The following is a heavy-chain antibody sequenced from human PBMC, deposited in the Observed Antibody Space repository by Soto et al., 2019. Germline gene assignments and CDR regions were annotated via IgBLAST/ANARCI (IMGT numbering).Heavy chain of an antibody. Sequence: PGESLKISCKGSGYSFTSYWIGWVRQMPGKGLEWMGIIYPSDSDTRYSPSFQGQVTISADKSISTAYLQWSSLKASDTAMYYCARELRDYGYYYYGMDVWGQGTTVTVSS. J-gene: IGHJ6*02. D-gene: IGHD1-7*01. CDR1: GYSFTSYW. CDR3: ARELRDYGYYYYGMDV. CDR2: IYPSDSDT. V-gene: IGHV5-51*01.